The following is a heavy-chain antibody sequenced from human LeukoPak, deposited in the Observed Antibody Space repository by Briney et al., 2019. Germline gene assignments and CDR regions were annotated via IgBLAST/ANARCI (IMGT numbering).Heavy chain of an antibody. V-gene: IGHV3-7*01. Sequence: GGSLRLSCAASGFTFSSYWMSWVRQAPGKGLEWVANIKQDGSEKYYVDSVKGRFTISRDNAKNSLYLQMNSLRAEDTAVYYRVGLRYFGLYGMDVWGQGTTVTVSS. D-gene: IGHD3-9*01. CDR1: GFTFSSYW. CDR2: IKQDGSEK. J-gene: IGHJ6*02. CDR3: VGLRYFGLYGMDV.